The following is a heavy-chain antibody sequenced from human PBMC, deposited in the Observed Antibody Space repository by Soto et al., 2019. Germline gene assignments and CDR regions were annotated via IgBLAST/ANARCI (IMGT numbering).Heavy chain of an antibody. CDR3: ARTPVYGRLPFDY. CDR2: INHSGST. J-gene: IGHJ4*02. V-gene: IGHV4-34*01. CDR1: VGSFSGYY. D-gene: IGHD3-10*01. Sequence: SETLSLTCAVYVGSFSGYYWSWIRQPPGKGLEWIGEINHSGSTNYNPSLKSRVTISVDTSKNQFSLKLSSVTAADTAVYYCARTPVYGRLPFDYWGQGTLVTVSS.